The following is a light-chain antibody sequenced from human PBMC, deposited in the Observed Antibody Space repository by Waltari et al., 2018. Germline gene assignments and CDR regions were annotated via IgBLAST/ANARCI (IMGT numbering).Light chain of an antibody. CDR2: GAS. CDR3: QHYLRLPVT. V-gene: IGKV3-20*01. Sequence: SCSASQSVSRALAWYQQKPGQAPRLLIYGASTRATGIPDRLSGSGSGTDFSLTISRLEPDDFAVYYCQHYLRLPVTFGQGTTVEI. CDR1: QSVSRA. J-gene: IGKJ1*01.